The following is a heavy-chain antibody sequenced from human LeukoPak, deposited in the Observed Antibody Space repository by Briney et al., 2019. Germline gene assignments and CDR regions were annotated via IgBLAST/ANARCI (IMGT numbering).Heavy chain of an antibody. D-gene: IGHD2-15*01. CDR1: GGTFSSYA. J-gene: IGHJ6*02. Sequence: SVKVSCKASGGTFSSYAISWVRQAPGQGLEWMGGIIPIFGTANYAQKFQGRVTITRDTSASTAYMELSSLRSEDTAVYYCARSLGYCSGGSCYALYYYYGMDVWGQGTTVTVSS. V-gene: IGHV1-69*05. CDR2: IIPIFGTA. CDR3: ARSLGYCSGGSCYALYYYYGMDV.